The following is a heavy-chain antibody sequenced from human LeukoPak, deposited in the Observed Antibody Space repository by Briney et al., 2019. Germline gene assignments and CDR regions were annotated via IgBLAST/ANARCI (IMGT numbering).Heavy chain of an antibody. V-gene: IGHV3-7*03. CDR1: GFTFSRYW. J-gene: IGHJ4*02. Sequence: GGSLRLSCAASGFTFSRYWMSLVRQAPGKGLEWVANIKQDGIEKYYVDSVRGRLTISRDNVKNSLFLQMNSLRAEDTAVYYCASGGYFDWRPLDYWGQGTLVTVSS. CDR2: IKQDGIEK. CDR3: ASGGYFDWRPLDY. D-gene: IGHD3-9*01.